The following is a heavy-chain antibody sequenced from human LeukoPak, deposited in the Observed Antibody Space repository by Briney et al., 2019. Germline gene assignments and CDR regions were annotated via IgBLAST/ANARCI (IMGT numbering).Heavy chain of an antibody. Sequence: PGGSLRLSCAASAFTFSSYWMHWVRQAPGKGLEWVSRIRSDGGSPTYADSVKGCFTISRDNTNNTLYLQMSSLRVEDTAVYYCARSYYGSGSYSQSDYWGQGTLVTVSS. CDR2: IRSDGGSP. D-gene: IGHD3-10*01. J-gene: IGHJ4*02. CDR1: AFTFSSYW. CDR3: ARSYYGSGSYSQSDY. V-gene: IGHV3-74*01.